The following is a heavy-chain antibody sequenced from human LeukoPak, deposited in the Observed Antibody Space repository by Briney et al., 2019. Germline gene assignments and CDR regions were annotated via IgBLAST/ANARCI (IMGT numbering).Heavy chain of an antibody. J-gene: IGHJ5*02. CDR2: MNPNSGDT. CDR1: GYTFTSYD. V-gene: IGHV1-8*01. Sequence: ASVKVSCKASGYTFTSYDINWVRQATGQGLEWMGWMNPNSGDTGYAQKFQGRVTMTRNTSISTTYMELSSLRSEDTAVYYCASARTGRLFHWYDPWGQGTLITVSA. D-gene: IGHD3-10*01. CDR3: ASARTGRLFHWYDP.